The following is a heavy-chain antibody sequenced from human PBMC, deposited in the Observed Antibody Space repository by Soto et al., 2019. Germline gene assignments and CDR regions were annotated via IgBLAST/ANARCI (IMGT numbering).Heavy chain of an antibody. Sequence: SVKVSCKASGGTFSSYAISWVRQAPGQGLEWMGGIIPIFGTANYAQKFQGRVTITADESTSTAYMELSSLRSEDTAVYYCARAQTFIAAEYYYGMDVWGQGTTVTVSS. CDR2: IIPIFGTA. D-gene: IGHD6-25*01. J-gene: IGHJ6*02. CDR3: ARAQTFIAAEYYYGMDV. CDR1: GGTFSSYA. V-gene: IGHV1-69*13.